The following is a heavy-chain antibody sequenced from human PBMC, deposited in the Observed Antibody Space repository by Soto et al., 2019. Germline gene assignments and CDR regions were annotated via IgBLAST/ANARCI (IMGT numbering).Heavy chain of an antibody. Sequence: ASVKVSCKASGYIFSSFYINWVRQAPGQGLEWMGWTSGYSGNSKYAQKFQGRVTMTTDTSTNTGYMEMRSLTSDDTAVYYCARDIFGHVDAFDLWGQGXMVTV. CDR3: ARDIFGHVDAFDL. V-gene: IGHV1-18*01. D-gene: IGHD3-3*02. CDR2: TSGYSGNS. J-gene: IGHJ3*01. CDR1: GYIFSSFY.